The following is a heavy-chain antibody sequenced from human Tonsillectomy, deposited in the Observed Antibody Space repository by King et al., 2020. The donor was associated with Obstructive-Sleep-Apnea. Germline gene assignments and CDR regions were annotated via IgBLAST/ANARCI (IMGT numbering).Heavy chain of an antibody. CDR3: ARVAYVWGSYRYTAPVDY. D-gene: IGHD3-16*02. Sequence: VQLVESGGGVVQPGRSLRLSFAASGFMFSTYAMHWVRQPPGQGQEWVAIIPYDGGNHSHSDTVKGRFTSSRDNSTNTRYLQMDSLTADDTAIYYCARVAYVWGSYRYTAPVDYWGQGTLVTVSS. CDR1: GFMFSTYA. V-gene: IGHV3-30*04. J-gene: IGHJ4*02. CDR2: IPYDGGNH.